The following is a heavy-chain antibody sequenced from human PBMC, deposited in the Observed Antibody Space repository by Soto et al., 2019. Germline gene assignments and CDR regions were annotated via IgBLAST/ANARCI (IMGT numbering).Heavy chain of an antibody. CDR3: ARLVVAATLEWYYFDY. CDR2: INPNSGGT. D-gene: IGHD2-15*01. J-gene: IGHJ4*02. CDR1: GYTFTGYY. V-gene: IGHV1-2*04. Sequence: ASVKVSCKASGYTFTGYYMHWVRQAPGQGLEWMGWINPNSGGTNYAQKFQGWVTMTRDTSINTAYMELSRLRSDDTAVYYCARLVVAATLEWYYFDYWGQGTLVTVSS.